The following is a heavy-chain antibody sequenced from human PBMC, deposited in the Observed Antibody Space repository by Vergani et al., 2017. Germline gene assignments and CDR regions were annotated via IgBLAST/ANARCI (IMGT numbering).Heavy chain of an antibody. CDR1: GFTFSSYS. D-gene: IGHD3-9*01. J-gene: IGHJ6*03. CDR3: AREGYDILTGYRLYYYYYYMDV. CDR2: ISSSSSYI. V-gene: IGHV3-21*01. Sequence: EVQLVESGGGLVQPGGSLRLSCAASGFTFSSYSMNWVRQAPGKGLEWVSSISSSSSYIYYADSVKGRFTISRDNAKNSLYLQMNSLRAEDTAVYYCAREGYDILTGYRLYYYYYYMDVWGKGP.